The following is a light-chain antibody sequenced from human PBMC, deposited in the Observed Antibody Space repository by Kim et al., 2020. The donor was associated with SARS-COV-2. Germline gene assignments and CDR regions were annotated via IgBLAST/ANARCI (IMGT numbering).Light chain of an antibody. J-gene: IGLJ2*01. CDR2: YYS. Sequence: APGKTARITCGGNNIGSKSVPWYQQKPGQAPVLVIYYYSDRPSGIPERFSGSNSGNTATLTISRVEAGDEADYYCQVWDSSSDHVVFGGGTQLTVL. V-gene: IGLV3-21*04. CDR1: NIGSKS. CDR3: QVWDSSSDHVV.